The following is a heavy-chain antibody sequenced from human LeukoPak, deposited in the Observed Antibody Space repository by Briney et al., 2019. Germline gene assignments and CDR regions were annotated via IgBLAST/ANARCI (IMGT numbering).Heavy chain of an antibody. J-gene: IGHJ6*02. CDR3: VRTRADYSYYYGMDV. V-gene: IGHV3-21*01. CDR1: GFTFSDSS. CDR2: ISSSSSYI. Sequence: PGGSLRLSCAPSGFTFSDSSTNWLRQAPGKGLEWVSSISSSSSYIYYSDSVKGRFTISRDNAKNTLYLQMYSLRTEHTAVYYCVRTRADYSYYYGMDVWGQGTTVTVSS. D-gene: IGHD5-24*01.